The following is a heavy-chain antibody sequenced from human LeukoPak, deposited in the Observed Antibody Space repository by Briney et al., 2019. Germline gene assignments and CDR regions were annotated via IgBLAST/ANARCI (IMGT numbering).Heavy chain of an antibody. CDR3: ARPHSTSRYVCDY. V-gene: IGHV5-51*01. J-gene: IGHJ4*02. D-gene: IGHD2-2*01. CDR2: IYPGDSDT. Sequence: GESLKISCQVSGTDFSTYWVAWVRQMPGKGLEWLGVIYPGDSDTRYSPSFEGQVTISVDKSISTACLQWSSLKATDSAVYYCARPHSTSRYVCDYWGQGTLVTVSS. CDR1: GTDFSTYW.